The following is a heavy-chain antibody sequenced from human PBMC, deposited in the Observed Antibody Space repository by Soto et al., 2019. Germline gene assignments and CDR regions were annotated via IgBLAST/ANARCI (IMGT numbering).Heavy chain of an antibody. Sequence: SLRVPSAASGFTFSTYAMRRVRQATGKGLEWVSDISGSGGSTYYADSVKGRFTLSRDNSKNTLYLQMNSLRGEDTAVYYCANDGVFGPTYYYYYGMDVWGQGITVTVPS. CDR3: ANDGVFGPTYYYYYGMDV. D-gene: IGHD3-9*01. J-gene: IGHJ6*02. V-gene: IGHV3-23*01. CDR1: GFTFSTYA. CDR2: ISGSGGST.